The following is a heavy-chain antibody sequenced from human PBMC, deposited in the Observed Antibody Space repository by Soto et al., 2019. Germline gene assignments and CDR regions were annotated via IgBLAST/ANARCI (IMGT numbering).Heavy chain of an antibody. V-gene: IGHV4-39*01. J-gene: IGHJ3*02. CDR3: SRPDGGDYAFDI. CDR1: GGSISSSSYY. Sequence: PSETLSLTCTVSGGSISSSSYYWGWIRQPPGKGLELIGNIYYSGSTYYNPSLKSRVTISVDTSKNQFSLKLSSVTAADTAVYYCSRPDGGDYAFDIWGRGTMVTVSS. D-gene: IGHD3-10*01. CDR2: IYYSGST.